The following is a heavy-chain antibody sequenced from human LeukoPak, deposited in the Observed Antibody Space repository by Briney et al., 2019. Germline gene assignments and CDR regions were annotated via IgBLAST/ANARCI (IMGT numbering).Heavy chain of an antibody. CDR1: GFTFSSYS. D-gene: IGHD2-15*01. CDR3: AKLSDFGDGVPDS. CDR2: ISSSSSYI. Sequence: PGGSLRLSCAASGFTFSSYSMNWVRQAPGKGLEWVSSISSSSSYIYYADSVKGRFTISRDNAKNSLYLQMNSLRGEDTALYYCAKLSDFGDGVPDSWGQGTLVTVSS. J-gene: IGHJ4*02. V-gene: IGHV3-21*04.